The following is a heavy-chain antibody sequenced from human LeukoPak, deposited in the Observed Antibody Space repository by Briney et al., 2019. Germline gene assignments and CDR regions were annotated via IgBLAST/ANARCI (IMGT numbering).Heavy chain of an antibody. D-gene: IGHD3-9*01. Sequence: GGSLRLSCTTSGFTFGDYFMSWFRQAPGKGLEWVGVIRSKGCGGTAEYAASVKGRFTSSREYYNTIAYLQMDRLKTEDTAVYYCSRAIRYFDWFQADYWGQGTLVTVSS. CDR1: GFTFGDYF. V-gene: IGHV3-49*03. CDR3: SRAIRYFDWFQADY. J-gene: IGHJ4*02. CDR2: IRSKGCGGTA.